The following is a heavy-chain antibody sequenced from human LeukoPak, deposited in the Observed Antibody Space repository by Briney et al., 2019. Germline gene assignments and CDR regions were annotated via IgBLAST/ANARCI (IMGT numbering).Heavy chain of an antibody. Sequence: GEPLNISCKGSGYSFTSYWSAWARQLPGKGLDWMGIIYPGDSDTRYSPFFRGQVTISDDKSISTAYLQWSSLKDSDTAMYYCARGGMATGDYWGKGTLVTVSS. CDR3: ARGGMATGDY. CDR2: IYPGDSDT. V-gene: IGHV5-51*01. D-gene: IGHD5-24*01. CDR1: GYSFTSYW. J-gene: IGHJ4*02.